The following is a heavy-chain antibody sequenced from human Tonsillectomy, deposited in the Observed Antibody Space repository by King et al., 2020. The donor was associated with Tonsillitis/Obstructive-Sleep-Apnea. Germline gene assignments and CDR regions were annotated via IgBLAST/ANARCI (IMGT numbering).Heavy chain of an antibody. D-gene: IGHD5-12*01. CDR3: ARDSLGWYFDL. CDR2: ISSSGSTI. Sequence: VQLVESGGGLVQPGGSLRLSCAASGFTFSTYEMNWVRQAPGKGLEWVSYISSSGSTIYYADSVKGRFTISRDNAKNSLYLQMNSLGAEDTAVYYCARDSLGWYFDLWGRCTLVSVSS. CDR1: GFTFSTYE. J-gene: IGHJ2*01. V-gene: IGHV3-48*03.